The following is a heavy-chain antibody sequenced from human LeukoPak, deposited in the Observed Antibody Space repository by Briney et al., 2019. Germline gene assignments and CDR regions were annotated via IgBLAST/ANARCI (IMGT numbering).Heavy chain of an antibody. D-gene: IGHD1-1*01. CDR3: ARNTRRDDINWFDP. Sequence: GGSLRLSCTASEFTFSTYAMSWVRQAPGKGLEWVANIKQDGSEKYYVDSVKGRFTISRDNAKNSLYLQMNSLRAEDTAVYYCARNTRRDDINWFDPWGQGTLVTVSS. CDR1: EFTFSTYA. CDR2: IKQDGSEK. J-gene: IGHJ5*02. V-gene: IGHV3-7*01.